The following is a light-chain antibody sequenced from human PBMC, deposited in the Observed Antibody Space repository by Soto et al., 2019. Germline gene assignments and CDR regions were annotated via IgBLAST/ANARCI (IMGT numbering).Light chain of an antibody. CDR3: QSYDATNQV. CDR2: EDN. Sequence: NFMLTQPHSVSESPGKTVIISCTRSSGSIASNYVQWYQQRPGSSPTTVIYEDNQRPSGVPDRFSGSIDSSSNSASLTISXXXXXXXAXYFCQSYDATNQVFGGGTKLTVL. CDR1: SGSIASNY. V-gene: IGLV6-57*01. J-gene: IGLJ3*02.